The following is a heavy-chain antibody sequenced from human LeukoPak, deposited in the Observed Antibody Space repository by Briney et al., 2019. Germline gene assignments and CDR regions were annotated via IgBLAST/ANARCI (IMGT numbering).Heavy chain of an antibody. CDR1: GYTFTGYY. CDR2: FDPEDGET. D-gene: IGHD2-15*01. Sequence: GASVKVSCKASGYTFTGYYMHWVRQAPGKGLEWMGGFDPEDGETIYAQKFQGRVTMTEDTSTDTAYMELSSLRSEDTAVYYCALARILALGFDPWGQGTLVTVSS. CDR3: ALARILALGFDP. J-gene: IGHJ5*02. V-gene: IGHV1-24*01.